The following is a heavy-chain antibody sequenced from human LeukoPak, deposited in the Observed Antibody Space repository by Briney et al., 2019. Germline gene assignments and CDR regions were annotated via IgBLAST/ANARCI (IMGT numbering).Heavy chain of an antibody. D-gene: IGHD5-18*01. Sequence: GGSLRLSCAASGFTFSDYSMHWVRQAPGEGLEWVSTISSTSSYIYSADSLKGRFTISRDNARNSLYLQISTLRAEDTAVYYCARGQLWQTGWFDPWGQGTLVTVSS. CDR2: ISSTSSYI. J-gene: IGHJ5*02. V-gene: IGHV3-21*01. CDR3: ARGQLWQTGWFDP. CDR1: GFTFSDYS.